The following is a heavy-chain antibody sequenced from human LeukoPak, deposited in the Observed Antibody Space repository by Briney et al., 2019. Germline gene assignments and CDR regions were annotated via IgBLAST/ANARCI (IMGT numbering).Heavy chain of an antibody. V-gene: IGHV3-48*01. CDR3: AKDAGGGIVATDLDY. D-gene: IGHD5-12*01. J-gene: IGHJ4*02. CDR1: GFTFSTYS. CDR2: ISSGSGTI. Sequence: GGSLRLSCAASGFTFSTYSMNWVRQAPGKGLEWVSYISSGSGTIYYADSVRGRFTISRDNSKNTLYLQMNSLRAEDTAVYYCAKDAGGGIVATDLDYWGQGTLVTVSS.